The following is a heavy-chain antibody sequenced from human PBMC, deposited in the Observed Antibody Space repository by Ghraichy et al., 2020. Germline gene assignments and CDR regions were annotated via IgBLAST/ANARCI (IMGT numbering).Heavy chain of an antibody. Sequence: ASVKVSCKASGYTFTGYYMHWVRQAPGQGLEWMGWINPNSGGTNYAQKFQGRVTMTRDTSISTAYMELSRLRSDDTAVYYCARAFSVTIFGVAVIWGQGTLVTVSS. CDR1: GYTFTGYY. CDR2: INPNSGGT. V-gene: IGHV1-2*02. D-gene: IGHD3-3*01. CDR3: ARAFSVTIFGVAVI. J-gene: IGHJ4*02.